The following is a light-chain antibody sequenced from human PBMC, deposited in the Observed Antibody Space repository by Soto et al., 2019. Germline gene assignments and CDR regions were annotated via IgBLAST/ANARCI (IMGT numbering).Light chain of an antibody. V-gene: IGLV1-47*01. J-gene: IGLJ2*01. Sequence: QSVLTQPPSASGTPGQRVTISCSGSSYNIGSNYVYWYQQLPGTAPKLLIYRNNPRPSGVPDRFSGSKSGTSASLAISGLRSEDEADYYCAAWDDSLRGVVFGGGTKLTVL. CDR2: RNN. CDR3: AAWDDSLRGVV. CDR1: SYNIGSNY.